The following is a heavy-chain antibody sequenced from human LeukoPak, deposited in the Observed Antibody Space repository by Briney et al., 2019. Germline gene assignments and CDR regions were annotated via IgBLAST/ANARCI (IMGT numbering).Heavy chain of an antibody. D-gene: IGHD2-2*01. Sequence: GASVKVSCKASGYTFTCYYMHWVRQAPGQGLDWMGWINPNSGGTNYAQKFQGRVTMTRDTSISTDYMELSRLRSDDTAVYYCAREYVVVVPAAISAFDYWGQGTLVTVSS. CDR2: INPNSGGT. CDR1: GYTFTCYY. J-gene: IGHJ4*02. CDR3: AREYVVVVPAAISAFDY. V-gene: IGHV1-2*02.